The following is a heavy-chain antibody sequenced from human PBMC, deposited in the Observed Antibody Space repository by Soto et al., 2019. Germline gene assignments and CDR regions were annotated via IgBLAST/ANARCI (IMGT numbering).Heavy chain of an antibody. D-gene: IGHD3-16*01. CDR1: GYTFTSYY. CDR3: ARLRWGELPLDY. J-gene: IGHJ4*02. CDR2: INPSGGST. V-gene: IGHV1-46*01. Sequence: QVQLVQSGAEVKKPGASVKVSCKASGYTFTSYYMHWVRQAPGQGLEWMGIINPSGGSTSYAQKFTGRFTMTRDTSTSTVYRELSRLRSEDTAGYYCARLRWGELPLDYWGQGTLVTVSS.